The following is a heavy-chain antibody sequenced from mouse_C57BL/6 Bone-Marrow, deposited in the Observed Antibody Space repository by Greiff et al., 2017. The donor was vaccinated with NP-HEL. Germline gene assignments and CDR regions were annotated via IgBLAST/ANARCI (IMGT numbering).Heavy chain of an antibody. D-gene: IGHD2-5*01. J-gene: IGHJ4*01. V-gene: IGHV1-81*01. CDR1: GYTFTSYG. CDR2: LYPRSGNT. Sequence: VQRVESGAELARPGASVKLSCKASGYTFTSYGISWVKQRTGQGLEWIGELYPRSGNTYYNEKFKGKATLTADKSSSTAYMELRSLTAEDSAVYFCARYPPYSNYPYYAMDYWGQGTSVTVSS. CDR3: ARYPPYSNYPYYAMDY.